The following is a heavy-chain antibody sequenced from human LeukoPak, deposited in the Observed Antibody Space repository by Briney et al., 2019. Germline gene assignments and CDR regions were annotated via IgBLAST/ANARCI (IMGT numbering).Heavy chain of an antibody. D-gene: IGHD5-12*01. CDR2: ISTSSGTI. CDR1: GFTFSSYS. J-gene: IGHJ4*02. V-gene: IGHV3-48*04. Sequence: PGGSLRLSCVASGFTFSSYSMNWVRQTPGKGLEWVSYISTSSGTIYYADSAKGRFSISRDNAKNSLYLQMNSLRAEDTAVYYCVRGGLDHWGQGALVTVSS. CDR3: VRGGLDH.